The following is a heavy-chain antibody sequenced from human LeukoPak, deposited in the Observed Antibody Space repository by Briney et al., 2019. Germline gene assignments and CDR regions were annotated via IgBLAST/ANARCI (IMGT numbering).Heavy chain of an antibody. J-gene: IGHJ4*02. V-gene: IGHV3-9*01. Sequence: PGGSLRLSCAASGFTFDDYAIHWVRQAPGKGLEWVSGISWNSGSIGYADSVKGRFTISRDNAKNSLYLQMNSLRAEDTALYYCAKAMVMVVAGGNFDYWGQGTLVTVSS. CDR1: GFTFDDYA. CDR3: AKAMVMVVAGGNFDY. CDR2: ISWNSGSI. D-gene: IGHD2-15*01.